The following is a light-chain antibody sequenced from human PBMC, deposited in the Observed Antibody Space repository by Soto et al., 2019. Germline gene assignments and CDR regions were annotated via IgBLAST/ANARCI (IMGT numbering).Light chain of an antibody. CDR1: SGDVGAYNY. Sequence: QSALTQPPSASGSPGQSVTISCTGTSGDVGAYNYVSWYQQHPGKAPKLMIYEVSKRPSGVPDRFSGSKSGNTASLTVSGLQADDEADYYCSSYAGSNNYVFGTGTKLTVL. J-gene: IGLJ1*01. CDR2: EVS. V-gene: IGLV2-8*01. CDR3: SSYAGSNNYV.